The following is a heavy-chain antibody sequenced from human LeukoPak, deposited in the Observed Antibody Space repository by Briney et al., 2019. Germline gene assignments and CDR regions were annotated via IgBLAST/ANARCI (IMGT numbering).Heavy chain of an antibody. CDR3: AREGSGSSD. Sequence: SETLSLTCAVYGGSFSGYYWSWIRQPPGKGLEWIGAINHSGSTNYSPSLKSRVTISVDTSKNQFSLKLSSVTAADTAVYYCAREGSGSSDWGQGTLVTVSS. J-gene: IGHJ4*02. CDR2: INHSGST. V-gene: IGHV4-34*01. CDR1: GGSFSGYY. D-gene: IGHD1-26*01.